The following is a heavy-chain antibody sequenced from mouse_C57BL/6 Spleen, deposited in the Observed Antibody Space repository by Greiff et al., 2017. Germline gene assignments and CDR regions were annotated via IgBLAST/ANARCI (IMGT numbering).Heavy chain of an antibody. CDR3: TRSSGSSLIDY. CDR1: GYTFTDYE. D-gene: IGHD1-1*01. Sequence: VQLQQSGAELVRPGASVTLSCKASGYTFTDYEMHWVKQTPVHGLEWIGAIDPETGGTAYNQKFKGKVIQTAEKSASTSCIALRSLTSEDSAVYYGTRSSGSSLIDYWGQGTTLTVSS. CDR2: IDPETGGT. V-gene: IGHV1-15*01. J-gene: IGHJ2*01.